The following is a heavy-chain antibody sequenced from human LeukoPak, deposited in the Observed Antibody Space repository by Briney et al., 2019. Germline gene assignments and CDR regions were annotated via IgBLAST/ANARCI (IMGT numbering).Heavy chain of an antibody. CDR3: VKDKHRDGYTYGVYDS. J-gene: IGHJ5*01. CDR1: GFTFSSYW. V-gene: IGHV3-74*01. CDR2: INSDGSST. Sequence: GGSLRLSCAASGFTFSSYWMHWVRQAPGKGLVWVSRINSDGSSTSYADSVKGRFTISRDNAKNTLYLQMNSLRPEDTALYYYVKDKHRDGYTYGVYDSWGQGTLITVSS. D-gene: IGHD5-18*01.